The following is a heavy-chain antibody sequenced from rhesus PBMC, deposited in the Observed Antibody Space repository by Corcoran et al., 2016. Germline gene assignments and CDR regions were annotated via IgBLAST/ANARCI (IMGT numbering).Heavy chain of an antibody. CDR2: IYGSSTST. J-gene: IGHJ4*01. D-gene: IGHD5-24*01. Sequence: QVQLQESGPGVVKPSETLSLTCAVSGGPISDRSRWSWFRQPPGKGREWIGYIYGSSTSTNYNPSLKSRVTISKDTSKNQFSLKLSSVTAADTAVYYCAREHSGYDYWGQGVLVTVSS. CDR3: AREHSGYDY. V-gene: IGHV4S10*01. CDR1: GGPISDRSR.